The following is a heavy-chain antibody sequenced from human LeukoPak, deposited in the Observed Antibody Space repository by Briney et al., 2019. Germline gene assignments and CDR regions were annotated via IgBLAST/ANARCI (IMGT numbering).Heavy chain of an antibody. V-gene: IGHV3-7*01. D-gene: IGHD1-26*01. CDR1: GFTFSTFA. Sequence: PGGSLRLSCTASGFTFSTFAMIWVRQAPGKGLEWVANIKQDGSEKYYVDSVKGRFTISRDNAKNSLYLQMNSLRAEDTAVYYCARDNLWELTRGPLDYWGQGTLVTVSS. J-gene: IGHJ4*02. CDR2: IKQDGSEK. CDR3: ARDNLWELTRGPLDY.